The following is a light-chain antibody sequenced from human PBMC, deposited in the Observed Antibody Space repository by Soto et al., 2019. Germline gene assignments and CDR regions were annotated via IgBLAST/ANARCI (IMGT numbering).Light chain of an antibody. J-gene: IGLJ2*01. V-gene: IGLV2-14*01. CDR1: SSDVGGYNF. Sequence: QSALTQPASVSGSPGQSITISCTGTSSDVGGYNFVSWYHQHPGKAPKLMIYDVSNRPSGVSNRFSGSKSGSTASLTISGLQAEDEADYYCSSYTSSSTLVVFGGGTKLTVL. CDR2: DVS. CDR3: SSYTSSSTLVV.